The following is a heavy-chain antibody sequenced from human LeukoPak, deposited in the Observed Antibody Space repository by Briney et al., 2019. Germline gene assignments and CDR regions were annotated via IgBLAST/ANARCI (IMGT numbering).Heavy chain of an antibody. D-gene: IGHD6-19*01. CDR2: IKQDGSDT. CDR3: ARGVYSSGWYPDTFDI. V-gene: IGHV3-7*01. Sequence: GGSLRLSCVASGFTFSSYAMSWVRQAPGKGLEWVANIKQDGSDTYYPDSMKGRFLISRDNPKNSLFLQISSLRAEDTGIYFCARGVYSSGWYPDTFDIWGQGTMVTVSS. CDR1: GFTFSSYA. J-gene: IGHJ3*02.